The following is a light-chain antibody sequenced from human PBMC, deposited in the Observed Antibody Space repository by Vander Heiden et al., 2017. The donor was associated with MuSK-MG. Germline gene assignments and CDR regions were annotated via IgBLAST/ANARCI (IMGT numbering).Light chain of an antibody. CDR1: QSISARH. V-gene: IGKV3-20*01. Sequence: EIVLTQSPATLSLSPGERATLSCRASQSISARHLAWYQQKPGQAPRLLIYGASNSAKPIPDRFSGTGSGTDFTLTIMRLEPEDFAVYYCQQDCCSGRTFGQGTKVEIK. CDR3: QQDCCSGRT. CDR2: GAS. J-gene: IGKJ1*01.